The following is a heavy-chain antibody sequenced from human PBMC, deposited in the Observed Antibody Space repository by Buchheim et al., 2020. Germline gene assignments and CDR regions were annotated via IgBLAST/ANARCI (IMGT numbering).Heavy chain of an antibody. CDR3: ARDTYDC. J-gene: IGHJ4*02. Sequence: EVQLVESGGTLVQPGGSLRLSCAASGFTVNNNYMSWVRQAPGKGLEWVSGIYSGGSAYYADSVKGRFTIPRDNSKKTLYLQMNSLRAEDTAVYDCARDTYDCWGQGTL. V-gene: IGHV3-66*01. CDR2: IYSGGSA. CDR1: GFTVNNNY.